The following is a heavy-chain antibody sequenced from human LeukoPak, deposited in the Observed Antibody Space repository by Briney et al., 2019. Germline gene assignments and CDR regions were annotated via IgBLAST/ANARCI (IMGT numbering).Heavy chain of an antibody. CDR3: ARTTYYEFWSGSPGAFDI. V-gene: IGHV4-34*01. CDR1: GGSFSGYY. CDR2: INHRGST. D-gene: IGHD3-3*01. Sequence: PSETLSLTCGVYGGSFSGYYWTWIRQPPGKGLEWIGEINHRGSTNYNPSLKSRVTISVDTSKNEFSLNLDFVTAADTAVYYCARTTYYEFWSGSPGAFDIWGQGSRVTVSS. J-gene: IGHJ3*02.